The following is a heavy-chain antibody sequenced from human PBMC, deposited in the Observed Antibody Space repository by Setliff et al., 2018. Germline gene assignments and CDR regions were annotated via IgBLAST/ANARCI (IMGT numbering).Heavy chain of an antibody. CDR1: GDSISSGDYF. J-gene: IGHJ6*03. CDR2: IYIGGSA. V-gene: IGHV4-61*09. CDR3: AREQWLDPPGYYYMDV. D-gene: IGHD6-19*01. Sequence: PSETLSLTCTVSGDSISSGDYFWSWIRQPAGKGLEWIGHIYIGGSANYNLSLKSRVTMSIDTSKNQFSLKLNSVTAADMAVYYCAREQWLDPPGYYYMDVWAKGTTVTVSS.